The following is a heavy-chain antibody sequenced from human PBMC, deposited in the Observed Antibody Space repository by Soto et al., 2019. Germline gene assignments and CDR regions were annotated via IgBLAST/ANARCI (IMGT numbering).Heavy chain of an antibody. Sequence: QVQLVQSGAEEKKPGASVKVSCKASGYTFTSYAMHWVRQAPGQRLEWMGWINAGNGNTKYSQKFQCRVTLTRDTSASTAXXXLSSLRXXXTAXXXCARGYGSGSYSLTNWFDPWGQGTLVTVSS. CDR1: GYTFTSYA. J-gene: IGHJ5*02. CDR2: INAGNGNT. D-gene: IGHD3-10*01. V-gene: IGHV1-3*05. CDR3: ARGYGSGSYSLTNWFDP.